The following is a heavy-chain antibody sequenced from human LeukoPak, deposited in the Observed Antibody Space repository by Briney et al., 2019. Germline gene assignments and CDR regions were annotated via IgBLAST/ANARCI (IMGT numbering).Heavy chain of an antibody. CDR2: MNSNSGNT. J-gene: IGHJ4*02. Sequence: ASVKVSCKASGYTFTSYDINWVRQATGQGLEWMGWMNSNSGNTGYAQKFQGRVTKTRNTSISTAYMELSSLRSEDTAVYYCARHGLDYGDSYWGQGTLVTVSS. D-gene: IGHD4-17*01. V-gene: IGHV1-8*01. CDR1: GYTFTSYD. CDR3: ARHGLDYGDSY.